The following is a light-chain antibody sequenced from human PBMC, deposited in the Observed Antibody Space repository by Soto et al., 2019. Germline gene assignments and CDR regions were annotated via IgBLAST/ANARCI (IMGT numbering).Light chain of an antibody. V-gene: IGLV2-8*01. CDR1: SSDVGGYNY. Sequence: QSVLTQPPSASGSPGQSVTISCIGTSSDVGGYNYVSWYQQHPGKAPKLMIYEVSKRPSGIPDRFSGSKSGNTASLTVSGLQADDEADYYCISYAGSNVPYVFGSGTKVTLL. CDR3: ISYAGSNVPYV. J-gene: IGLJ1*01. CDR2: EVS.